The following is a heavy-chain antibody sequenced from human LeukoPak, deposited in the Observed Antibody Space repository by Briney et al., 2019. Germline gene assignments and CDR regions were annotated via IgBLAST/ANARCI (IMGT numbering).Heavy chain of an antibody. Sequence: GASVKVSCKASGYTFTSYGISWVRQAPGQGLEWMGWISAYNGNTNYAQKLQGRVTMTTDTSTSTAYMELRSLRSDDTAVYYCARDLFISGITYWFDPWGQGTLVTVSS. CDR2: ISAYNGNT. V-gene: IGHV1-18*01. J-gene: IGHJ5*02. CDR1: GYTFTSYG. D-gene: IGHD3-3*01. CDR3: ARDLFISGITYWFDP.